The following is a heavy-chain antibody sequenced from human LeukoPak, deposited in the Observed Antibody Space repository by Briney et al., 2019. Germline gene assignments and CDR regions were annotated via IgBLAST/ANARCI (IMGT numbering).Heavy chain of an antibody. V-gene: IGHV3-30*18. CDR2: ISYDGSNK. J-gene: IGHJ4*02. CDR1: GFTFSSYG. Sequence: GGSLRLSCAASGFTFSSYGMHWVRQAPGKGLEWVAVISYDGSNKYYADSVKGRFTISRDNSNNTLYLQMNSLRAEDTAVYYCAKGSRSSGHYSDYWGQGTLVAVSS. D-gene: IGHD3-22*01. CDR3: AKGSRSSGHYSDY.